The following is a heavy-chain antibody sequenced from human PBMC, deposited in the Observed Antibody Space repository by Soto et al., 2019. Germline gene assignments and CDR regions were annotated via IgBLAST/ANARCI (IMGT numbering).Heavy chain of an antibody. J-gene: IGHJ6*03. CDR2: ITTSGGNT. Sequence: GSLRLSCAASGFTFSTYAMSWVRQAPGKGLEWVSTITTSGGNTYYADSVQGRFTISRDNSKNTLYLQMNSLRAEDTAVYYCAGRYCTNGVCYTNYYYYIDVWGKGTTVTV. CDR1: GFTFSTYA. D-gene: IGHD2-8*01. V-gene: IGHV3-23*01. CDR3: AGRYCTNGVCYTNYYYYIDV.